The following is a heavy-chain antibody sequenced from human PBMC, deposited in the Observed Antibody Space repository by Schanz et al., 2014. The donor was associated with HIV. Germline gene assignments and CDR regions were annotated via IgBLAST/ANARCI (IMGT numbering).Heavy chain of an antibody. D-gene: IGHD6-13*01. V-gene: IGHV1-18*01. CDR3: ASDLSVYSSSSSV. J-gene: IGHJ6*02. CDR1: GYTFSTYG. Sequence: QVQLVQSGDEVKKPGASVKVSCKASGYTFSTYGISWVRQAPGQGLEWMGWINAYNGNTHYAQKFQGRVTMTTDTSTSTAYMELSRLRSDDTAVYYCASDLSVYSSSSSVWGQGTTVTVSS. CDR2: INAYNGNT.